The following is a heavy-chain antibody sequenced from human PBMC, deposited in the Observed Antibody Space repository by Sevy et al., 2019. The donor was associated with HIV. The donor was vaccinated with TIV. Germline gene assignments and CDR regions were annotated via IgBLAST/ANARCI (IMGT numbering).Heavy chain of an antibody. Sequence: SETLSLTCTVSGVSISGYYWSWIRQPPGKGLEWIGYIYYSGRTNYNPSLQGRVSISTDTSKNQFSLKLSSVTAADTAVYSFSSALADYYYAMDVWGQGTTVTVSS. CDR2: IYYSGRT. J-gene: IGHJ6*02. V-gene: IGHV4-59*01. CDR3: SSALADYYYAMDV. CDR1: GVSISGYY.